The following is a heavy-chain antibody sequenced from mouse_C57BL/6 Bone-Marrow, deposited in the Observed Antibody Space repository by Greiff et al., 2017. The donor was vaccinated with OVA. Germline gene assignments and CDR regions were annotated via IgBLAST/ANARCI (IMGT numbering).Heavy chain of an antibody. J-gene: IGHJ4*01. CDR1: GYTFTSYG. Sequence: VQLQQSGAELARPGASVKLSCKASGYTFTSYGISWVKQRTGQGLEWIGEIYPRSGNTYYNEKFKGKATLTADKSSSTAYMELRSLTSEDSAVYFCAREYYGSNAMDYWGQGTSVTVSS. V-gene: IGHV1-81*01. CDR3: AREYYGSNAMDY. D-gene: IGHD1-1*01. CDR2: IYPRSGNT.